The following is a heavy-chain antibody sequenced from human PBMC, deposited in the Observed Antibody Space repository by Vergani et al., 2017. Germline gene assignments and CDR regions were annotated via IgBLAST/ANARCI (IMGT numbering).Heavy chain of an antibody. Sequence: QVQLVQSGAEVKKPGSSVKVSCKASGGTFSSYAISWVRQAPGQGLEWMGGIIPIFGTANYAQKFQGRVPITADESTSKAYMELSSLRSEDTAVYYCARAVDPKPXRAHGELTYYYYYYYMDVWGKGTTVTVSS. CDR3: ARAVDPKPXRAHGELTYYYYYYYMDV. V-gene: IGHV1-69*01. CDR2: IIPIFGTA. CDR1: GGTFSSYA. J-gene: IGHJ6*03. D-gene: IGHD3-10*01.